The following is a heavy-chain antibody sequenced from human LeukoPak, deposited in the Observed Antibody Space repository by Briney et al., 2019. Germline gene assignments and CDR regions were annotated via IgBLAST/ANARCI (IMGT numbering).Heavy chain of an antibody. D-gene: IGHD6-19*01. V-gene: IGHV4-61*01. J-gene: IGHJ4*02. CDR1: GGSISGSSYY. Sequence: PSETLSLTCTVSGGSISGSSYYWSWIRQPPGKGLEWIGYIYYSGSTNYNPSLKSRVTISVDTSKNQFSLKLSSVTAADTAVYYCAMHSGYSSGWYFSYWGQGTLVTVSS. CDR2: IYYSGST. CDR3: AMHSGYSSGWYFSY.